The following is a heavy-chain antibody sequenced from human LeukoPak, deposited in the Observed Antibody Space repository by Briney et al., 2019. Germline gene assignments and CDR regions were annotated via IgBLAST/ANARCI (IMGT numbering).Heavy chain of an antibody. J-gene: IGHJ4*02. D-gene: IGHD3-22*01. CDR3: ARDSSYDSSGYLGY. CDR2: INPNSGGT. CDR1: GYTFTGYY. Sequence: ASVKVSCKASGYTFTGYYMHWVRQAPGQGLEWMGWINPNSGGTNYAQKFQGRVTMTRDTSTSTAYMELRSLRSDDTAVYYCARDSSYDSSGYLGYWGQGTLVTVSS. V-gene: IGHV1-2*02.